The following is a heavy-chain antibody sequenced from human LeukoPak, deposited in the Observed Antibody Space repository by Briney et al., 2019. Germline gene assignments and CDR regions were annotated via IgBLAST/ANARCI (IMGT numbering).Heavy chain of an antibody. CDR2: IYTSGST. V-gene: IGHV4-4*07. CDR3: ARDASISAFDI. CDR1: GGSISSYY. Sequence: SETLSLTCTVSGGSISSYYWGWIRQPAGKGLEWIGRIYTSGSTNYNPPLKSRVTMSVETSKNQFSLKLRSVTAADTAVYYCARDASISAFDIWGQGTMVTVSS. J-gene: IGHJ3*02. D-gene: IGHD2/OR15-2a*01.